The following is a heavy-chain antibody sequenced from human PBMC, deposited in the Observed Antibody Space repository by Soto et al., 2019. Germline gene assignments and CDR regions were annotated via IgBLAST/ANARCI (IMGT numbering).Heavy chain of an antibody. J-gene: IGHJ5*02. Sequence: EGSLILSFATSRFIFSNAWMNWVRQAPGRGLEWVFSIKSLTDGGATDYAAPVKGRFTITRDDSKDTLYLQMNNLKTEDTAMYLCTADLPDNWFHXWGQVTMVTVSX. CDR3: TADLPDNWFHX. CDR1: RFIFSNAW. V-gene: IGHV3-15*01. D-gene: IGHD3-22*01. CDR2: IKSLTDGGAT.